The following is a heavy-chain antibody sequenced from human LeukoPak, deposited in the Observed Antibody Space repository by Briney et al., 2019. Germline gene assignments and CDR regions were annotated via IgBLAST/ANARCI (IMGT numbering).Heavy chain of an antibody. Sequence: GGSLRLSCAASGFAFSSYAMSWVRQAPGKGLEWVSAISGSGGSTYYADSVKGRFTISRDNSKNTLYLQMNSLRADDTAVYYCAKRRGLELTYYYHMDVWGKGTTVTVSS. CDR1: GFAFSSYA. V-gene: IGHV3-23*01. CDR3: AKRRGLELTYYYHMDV. D-gene: IGHD1-7*01. CDR2: ISGSGGST. J-gene: IGHJ6*03.